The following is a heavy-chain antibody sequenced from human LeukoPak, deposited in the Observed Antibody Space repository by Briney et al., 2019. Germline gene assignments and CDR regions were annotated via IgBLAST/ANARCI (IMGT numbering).Heavy chain of an antibody. J-gene: IGHJ5*02. CDR3: ARNFWNPPGIEVAGTSNWFDP. CDR2: IYYSGST. D-gene: IGHD6-19*01. Sequence: SETLSLTCTVSGGSISSYYWSWIRQPPGKGLEWIGYIYYSGSTNYNPSLKSRVTISVDTSKNQFSLKLSSVTAADTAVYYCARNFWNPPGIEVAGTSNWFDPGAREPWSPSPQ. V-gene: IGHV4-59*01. CDR1: GGSISSYY.